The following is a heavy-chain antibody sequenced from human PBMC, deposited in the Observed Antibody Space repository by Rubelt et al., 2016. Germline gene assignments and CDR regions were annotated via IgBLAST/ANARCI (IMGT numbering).Heavy chain of an antibody. J-gene: IGHJ4*02. CDR1: GYTFTSYG. CDR2: ISAYNGNT. V-gene: IGHV1-18*01. CDR3: ARDGAFPLGSGFEKRSDY. D-gene: IGHD3-10*01. Sequence: QVQLVQSGAEVKKPGASVKVSCKASGYTFTSYGISWVRQAPGQGLEWMGWISAYNGNTNYAQKIQGRATMTTDPSPSTAYMELRSLRSDDTAVYYCARDGAFPLGSGFEKRSDYWGQGTLVTVSS.